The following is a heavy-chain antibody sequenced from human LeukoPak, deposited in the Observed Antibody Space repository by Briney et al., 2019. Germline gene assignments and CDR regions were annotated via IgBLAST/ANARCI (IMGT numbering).Heavy chain of an antibody. CDR1: GFTFSSYS. CDR3: ARVRSSSWYHYYYYGMDV. V-gene: IGHV3-21*01. CDR2: ISSSSSYI. D-gene: IGHD6-13*01. Sequence: PGGSLRLSCAASGFTFSSYSMNWVRQAPGKGLEWVSSISSSSSYIYYADSVKGRFTISRDNAKNSLYLQMNSLRAEDTAVYYCARVRSSSWYHYYYYGMDVWGQGTTVTVSS. J-gene: IGHJ6*02.